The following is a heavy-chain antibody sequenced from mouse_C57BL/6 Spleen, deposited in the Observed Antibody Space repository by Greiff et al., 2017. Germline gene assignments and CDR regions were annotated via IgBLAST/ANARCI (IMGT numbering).Heavy chain of an antibody. CDR3: ARIITTGDY. Sequence: VQVVESGPELVKPGASVKISCKASGYAFSSSWMNWVKQRPGKGLEWIGRIYPGDGDTNYNGKFKGKATLTADKSSSTAYMQLSSLTSEDSAVYFCARIITTGDYWGQGTTLTVSS. CDR1: GYAFSSSW. J-gene: IGHJ2*01. D-gene: IGHD1-1*01. CDR2: IYPGDGDT. V-gene: IGHV1-82*01.